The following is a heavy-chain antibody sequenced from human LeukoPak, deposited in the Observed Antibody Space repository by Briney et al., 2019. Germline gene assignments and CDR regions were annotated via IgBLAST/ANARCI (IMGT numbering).Heavy chain of an antibody. CDR2: ISYDERQE. V-gene: IGHV3-30*04. J-gene: IGHJ4*02. Sequence: PGGSLRLSCAASGFTFGTFAMHWVRQAPGKGLEWVAIISYDERQEYYADSVKGRFTISRDNSKNTLYLQMNSLRGEDTAVYYCARAYDTSWHNFDLWGQGTLVTVSS. D-gene: IGHD2-2*01. CDR1: GFTFGTFA. CDR3: ARAYDTSWHNFDL.